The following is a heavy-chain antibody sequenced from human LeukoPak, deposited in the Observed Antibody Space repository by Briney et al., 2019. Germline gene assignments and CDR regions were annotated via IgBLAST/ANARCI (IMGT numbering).Heavy chain of an antibody. Sequence: GASVKVSCKASGYTFTSYGISWVRQAPGQGLEWMGWISAYNGNTNYAQKLQGRVTMTTDTSTSTAYMELRSLRSDDTAVYYCASTYYDSSGYLQSWVYWGQGTLVTVSS. CDR1: GYTFTSYG. V-gene: IGHV1-18*01. CDR2: ISAYNGNT. D-gene: IGHD3-22*01. CDR3: ASTYYDSSGYLQSWVY. J-gene: IGHJ4*02.